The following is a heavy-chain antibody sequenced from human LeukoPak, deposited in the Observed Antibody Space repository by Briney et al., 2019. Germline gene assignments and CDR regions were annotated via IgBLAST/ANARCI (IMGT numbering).Heavy chain of an antibody. Sequence: ASVKVFCKASGGTFSSYAISWVRQAPGQGLEWMGWINPNIGGTNYAQKFQGRVTMTRDTSISTAYMELSRLGSDDTAVYYCARFYSGYGNYYYYMDVWGKGTTVTVSS. CDR1: GGTFSSYA. CDR3: ARFYSGYGNYYYYMDV. J-gene: IGHJ6*03. CDR2: INPNIGGT. V-gene: IGHV1-2*02. D-gene: IGHD5-12*01.